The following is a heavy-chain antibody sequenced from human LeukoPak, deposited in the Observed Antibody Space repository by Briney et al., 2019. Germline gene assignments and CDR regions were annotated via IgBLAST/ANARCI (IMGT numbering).Heavy chain of an antibody. D-gene: IGHD6-19*01. Sequence: GESLKISCKGSGYSFTSYRIGWVRQMPGKGLEWMGIIYPGDSDTRYSPSFQGQVTISADKSISTAYLQWSSLKASDTAMYYCARQRGSGWLYYYYGMDVWGQGTTVTVSS. CDR2: IYPGDSDT. V-gene: IGHV5-51*01. CDR3: ARQRGSGWLYYYYGMDV. CDR1: GYSFTSYR. J-gene: IGHJ6*02.